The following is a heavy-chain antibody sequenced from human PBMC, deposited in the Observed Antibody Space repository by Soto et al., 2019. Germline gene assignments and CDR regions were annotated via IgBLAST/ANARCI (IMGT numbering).Heavy chain of an antibody. CDR3: ARDSHSSWYGNPRSGMDV. CDR1: GFTFSSYS. Sequence: GGSLRLSCAASGFTFSSYSMNWVRQAPGKGLEWVSSISSSSSYIYYADSVKGRFTISRDNAKNSLYLQMNSLRAEDTAVYYCARDSHSSWYGNPRSGMDVWGQGTTVTVS. J-gene: IGHJ6*02. CDR2: ISSSSSYI. D-gene: IGHD6-13*01. V-gene: IGHV3-21*01.